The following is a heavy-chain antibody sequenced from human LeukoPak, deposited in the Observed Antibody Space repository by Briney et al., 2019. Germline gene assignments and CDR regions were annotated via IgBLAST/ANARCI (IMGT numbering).Heavy chain of an antibody. J-gene: IGHJ4*02. V-gene: IGHV3-21*04. CDR2: ISSSSSYI. Sequence: GGSLRLSCAASGFTFSSYNMNWVRQAPGKGLERVSSISSSSSYIYYADSVKGRFTISGDNAKNSLYLQMNSLRAEDTAVYYCARDRWETSGYYPYFDYWGQGTLVTVSS. D-gene: IGHD3-22*01. CDR1: GFTFSSYN. CDR3: ARDRWETSGYYPYFDY.